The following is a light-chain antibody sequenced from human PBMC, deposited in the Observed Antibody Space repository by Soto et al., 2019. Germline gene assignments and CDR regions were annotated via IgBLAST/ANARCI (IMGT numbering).Light chain of an antibody. V-gene: IGKV1-5*01. CDR3: QQYNSYPFT. CDR1: QSISSW. Sequence: DIQMTQSPSTLSASVGDRVTITCRASQSISSWLAWYQQKPGKAPKLLIYDASSLESGVPSRFSGSGSGTEFTLTISSLQPDDFATYSCQQYNSYPFTFGPWTKVDIK. CDR2: DAS. J-gene: IGKJ3*01.